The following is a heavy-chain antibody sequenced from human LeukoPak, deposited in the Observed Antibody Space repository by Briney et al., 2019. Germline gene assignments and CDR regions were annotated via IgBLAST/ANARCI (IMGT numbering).Heavy chain of an antibody. CDR3: ARGTWVKQQLVTIVLFDY. J-gene: IGHJ4*02. CDR2: IRYDGSNK. D-gene: IGHD6-13*01. V-gene: IGHV3-30*02. CDR1: GFTLRSYT. Sequence: GGSLRLSCAASGFTLRSYTMNWVRQAPGKGLEWVAFIRYDGSNKYYADSVKGRFTISRDNSKNTLYLQMNSLRAEDTAVYYCARGTWVKQQLVTIVLFDYWGQGTLVTVSS.